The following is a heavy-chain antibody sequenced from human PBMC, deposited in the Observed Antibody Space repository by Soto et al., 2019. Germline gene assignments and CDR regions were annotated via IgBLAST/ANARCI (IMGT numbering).Heavy chain of an antibody. CDR2: ISSSSSYI. V-gene: IGHV3-21*01. CDR1: GFTFSSYS. Sequence: EVQLVESGGGLVKPGGSLRLSCAASGFTFSSYSMNWVRQAAGKGLEWVSSISSSSSYIYYADSVKGRFTISRDNAKNSLYLQMNSLRAEDTAVYYCARDLRDSYDILTGYYLGWGQGTLVTVSS. CDR3: ARDLRDSYDILTGYYLG. J-gene: IGHJ4*02. D-gene: IGHD3-9*01.